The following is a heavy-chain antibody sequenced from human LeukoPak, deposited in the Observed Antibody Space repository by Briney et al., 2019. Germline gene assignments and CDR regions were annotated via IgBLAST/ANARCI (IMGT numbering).Heavy chain of an antibody. CDR2: FYSDGTRT. Sequence: GGSLRLSCAGSGFTLSSNWMHSVRQAPGKGLVWVSRFYSDGTRTNYADSVKGRFTMSGDNAKNTKYLQMNSLRVEDTAVYYCARSGRGGAFDIWGQGTMVTVSS. CDR1: GFTLSSNW. CDR3: ARSGRGGAFDI. V-gene: IGHV3-74*01. D-gene: IGHD1-26*01. J-gene: IGHJ3*02.